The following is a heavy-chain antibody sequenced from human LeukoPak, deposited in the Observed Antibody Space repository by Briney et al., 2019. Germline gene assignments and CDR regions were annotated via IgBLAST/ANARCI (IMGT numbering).Heavy chain of an antibody. CDR3: ARAEAAAGTFDY. J-gene: IGHJ4*02. D-gene: IGHD6-13*01. Sequence: ASVKVSCKASGGTFSSYAISWVRQAPGQGLEWMGGIIPIFGTANYAQKFQGRVTMTRDTSTSTAYMELSSLRSEDTAVYYCARAEAAAGTFDYWGQGTLVTVSS. CDR1: GGTFSSYA. V-gene: IGHV1-69*05. CDR2: IIPIFGTA.